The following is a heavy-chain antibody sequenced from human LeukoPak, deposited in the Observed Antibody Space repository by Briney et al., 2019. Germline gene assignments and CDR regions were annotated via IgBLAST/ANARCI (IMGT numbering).Heavy chain of an antibody. CDR3: ARDEGHSYGSSVLYWYLDL. CDR1: GFTFSTYT. CDR2: IDHKRNTQ. J-gene: IGHJ2*01. V-gene: IGHV3-48*01. D-gene: IGHD5-18*01. Sequence: GGSLRLSCAVSGFTFSTYTMNWVRQAPGKGLEWIAYIDHKRNTQYYADSVRGRFTISRDDSRNSLFLQLNSLRAEDTAVYFCARDEGHSYGSSVLYWYLDLWGRGTLVTVSS.